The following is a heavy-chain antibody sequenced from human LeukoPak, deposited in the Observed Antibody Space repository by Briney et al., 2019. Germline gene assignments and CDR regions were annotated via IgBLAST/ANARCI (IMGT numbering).Heavy chain of an antibody. V-gene: IGHV3-23*01. J-gene: IGHJ4*02. CDR3: ARVRVKGQQQLVRFDY. CDR2: ITGRGDNT. D-gene: IGHD6-13*01. CDR1: GFTFSSNH. Sequence: GGSLRLSCAASGFTFSSNHMSWVRQAPGKGLEWVSGITGRGDNTYYTESVKGRFTISRDNSKNTLYLEMNSLRAEDTAVYYCARVRVKGQQQLVRFDYWGQGTLVTVSS.